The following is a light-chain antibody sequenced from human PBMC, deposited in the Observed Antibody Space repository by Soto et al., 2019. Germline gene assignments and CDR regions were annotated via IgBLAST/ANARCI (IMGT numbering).Light chain of an antibody. J-gene: IGLJ2*01. CDR2: LNSDGSH. Sequence: QSVLTQSPSASASLGASVNLTCTLSSGHSSYAIAWHQQQPEKGPRYLMRLNSDGSHSKGDGIPDRFSGSSSGAERYLTISSLQSEDEADYYCQTWGAGIPVFGGGTKLTVL. V-gene: IGLV4-69*01. CDR3: QTWGAGIPV. CDR1: SGHSSYA.